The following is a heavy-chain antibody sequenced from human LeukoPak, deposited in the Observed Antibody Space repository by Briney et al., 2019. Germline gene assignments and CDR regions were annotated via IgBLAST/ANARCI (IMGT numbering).Heavy chain of an antibody. CDR3: AREGQQDTTAYYDAFDI. V-gene: IGHV1-69*05. D-gene: IGHD6-13*01. J-gene: IGHJ3*02. CDR1: GGTFSSYA. Sequence: SVKVSCKASGGTFSSYAISWVRQAPGQGLEWMGGIIPIFGTANYAQKFQGRVTITTDESTSTAYMELSSLRSEDTAVYYCAREGQQDTTAYYDAFDIWGQGTMVTVSS. CDR2: IIPIFGTA.